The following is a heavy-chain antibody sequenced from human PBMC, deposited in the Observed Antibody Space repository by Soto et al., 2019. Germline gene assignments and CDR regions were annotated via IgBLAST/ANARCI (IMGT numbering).Heavy chain of an antibody. CDR3: ARLSATVALDY. D-gene: IGHD4-17*01. V-gene: IGHV4-59*08. CDR1: GASISSYY. CDR2: FYYNVDT. Sequence: PSETLSLTCTVSGASISSYYWIWMRQPPGKGLEWIGYFYYNVDTNYNPSLKSRVTISVDTSRNQFSLKLSSVTAADTALYYCARLSATVALDYWGQGTLVTVSS. J-gene: IGHJ4*02.